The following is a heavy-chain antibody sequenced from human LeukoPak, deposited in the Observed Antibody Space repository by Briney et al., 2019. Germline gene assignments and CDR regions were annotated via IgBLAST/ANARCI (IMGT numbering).Heavy chain of an antibody. D-gene: IGHD3-22*01. V-gene: IGHV1-69*04. CDR1: GGTFSSYA. CDR3: ARAYSSWDSSGYSHYYGMDV. Sequence: GASVKVSCKASGGTFSSYAISWVRQAPGQGLEWMGRIIPILGIANYAQKFQGRVTITADKSTSTAYMELSSLRSEDTAVYYCARAYSSWDSSGYSHYYGMDVWGQGTTVTVSS. CDR2: IIPILGIA. J-gene: IGHJ6*02.